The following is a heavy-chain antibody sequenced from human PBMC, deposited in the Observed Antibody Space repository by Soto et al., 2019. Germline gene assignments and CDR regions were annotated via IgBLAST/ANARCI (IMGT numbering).Heavy chain of an antibody. CDR2: TSYSGSA. J-gene: IGHJ6*02. D-gene: IGHD1-1*01. V-gene: IGHV4-30-4*02. CDR3: ARDANWYGDYYGMDV. CDR1: GDSISSGSHY. Sequence: SSETLSLTCTVSGDSISSGSHYWNWIRQRPGKGLEWIGYTSYSGSAYYSPSLKSRLTISVDTSKNQFSLRLSSVTAADTAVYYCARDANWYGDYYGMDVWGQGTTVTVSS.